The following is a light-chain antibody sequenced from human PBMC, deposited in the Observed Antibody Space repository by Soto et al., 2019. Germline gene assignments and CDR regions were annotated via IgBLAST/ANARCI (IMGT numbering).Light chain of an antibody. CDR1: SSDVGGYNY. CDR2: DVT. V-gene: IGLV2-11*01. J-gene: IGLJ1*01. CDR3: CSYAGTYTYV. Sequence: QSALTQPRSVSGSPGQSVAISCTGTSSDVGGYNYVSWYQQHPGKAPKLMIYDVTKRPSGVPDRFSGSKSGNTASLTISGLQAEDEADYYCCSYAGTYTYVFGTGIELTVL.